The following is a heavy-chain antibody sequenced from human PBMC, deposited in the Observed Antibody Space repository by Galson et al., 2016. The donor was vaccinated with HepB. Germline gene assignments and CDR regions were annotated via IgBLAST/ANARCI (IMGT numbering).Heavy chain of an antibody. CDR1: GFTVSSNY. D-gene: IGHD5-12*01. Sequence: SLRLSCAASGFTVSSNYMSWIRQAPGKGLEWVSVIYSGGSTYYADSVKGRFTISRDNSKNTLYLQMNSLRAEDTAVYYCAKSRGYNYGFAEAWGQGTLVTVSS. V-gene: IGHV3-66*01. CDR2: IYSGGST. J-gene: IGHJ5*02. CDR3: AKSRGYNYGFAEA.